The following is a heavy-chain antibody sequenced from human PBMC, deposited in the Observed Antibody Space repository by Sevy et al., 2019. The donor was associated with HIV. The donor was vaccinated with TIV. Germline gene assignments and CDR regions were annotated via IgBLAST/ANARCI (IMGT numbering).Heavy chain of an antibody. Sequence: GGSLRLSCAVSGFSFDSYGMTWVRQAPGKGLEWVSGISGSGTRTYYADSVKGRFSISRDNSKNRLYLQMKSLRSEDKGLYYLAKGGGGHYDPDEIGYYFYYYNMDVWGKGTTVTVSS. V-gene: IGHV3-23*01. CDR1: GFSFDSYG. CDR3: AKGGGGHYDPDEIGYYFYYYNMDV. D-gene: IGHD3-22*01. CDR2: ISGSGTRT. J-gene: IGHJ6*03.